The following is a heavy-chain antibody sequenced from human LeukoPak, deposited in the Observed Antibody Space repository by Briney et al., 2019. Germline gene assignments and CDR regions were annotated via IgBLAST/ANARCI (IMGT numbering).Heavy chain of an antibody. D-gene: IGHD5-24*01. CDR2: MNPNSGNT. CDR1: GYTFTSYD. CDR3: ARAPEMATPPSWFDP. Sequence: ASVNVSCKASGYTFTSYDINWVRQATGQGLEWMGWMNPNSGNTGYAQKFQGRVTMTRNTSISTAYMELSSLRSEDTAVYYCARAPEMATPPSWFDPWGQGTLVTVSS. J-gene: IGHJ5*02. V-gene: IGHV1-8*01.